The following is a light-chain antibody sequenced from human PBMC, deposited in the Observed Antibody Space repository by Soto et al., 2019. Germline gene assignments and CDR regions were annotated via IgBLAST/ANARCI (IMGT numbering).Light chain of an antibody. J-gene: IGLJ3*02. CDR2: DVT. CDR3: SSYTNKDTLL. CDR1: SSDVGGYDH. Sequence: QSPLTQPASVSGSPGQSITISCTGTSSDVGGYDHVSWYQQHPGKAPKLIIYDVTVRPSGISRRFSGSKSDNTASLAVSGLQPEDEADYYCSSYTNKDTLLFGGGTKVTVL. V-gene: IGLV2-14*03.